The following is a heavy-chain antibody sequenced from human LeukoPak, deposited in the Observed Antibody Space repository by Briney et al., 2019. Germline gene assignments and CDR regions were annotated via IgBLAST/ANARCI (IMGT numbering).Heavy chain of an antibody. D-gene: IGHD2-21*02. J-gene: IGHJ4*02. CDR1: GGSISSDY. CDR2: IHYRGAT. CDR3: ATLRGASTAVFDS. V-gene: IGHV4-59*08. Sequence: PSETLSLTCTVSGGSISSDYWSWIRQPPGKRLEWIWYIHYRGATNYNPSLKSRVTISVDTSKNQFSLKLSSVTAADTALYYCATLRGASTAVFDSWGQGTLVTVSS.